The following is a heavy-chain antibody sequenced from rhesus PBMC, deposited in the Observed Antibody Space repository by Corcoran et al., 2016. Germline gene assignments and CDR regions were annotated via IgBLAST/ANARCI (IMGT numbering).Heavy chain of an antibody. D-gene: IGHD6-31*01. CDR1: GYTFTSYY. Sequence: QVQLVQSGAEIKQPGASVKLSCKASGYTFTSYYMHWVRQAPGQGLEWIGLISPYNGNKGYEQNFQGRVTITTDPSTSTGYMELSSLRSEDTAVYYCTRSIAAAGPLDSWGQGVVVTVSS. V-gene: IGHV1-180*01. J-gene: IGHJ6*01. CDR3: TRSIAAAGPLDS. CDR2: ISPYNGNK.